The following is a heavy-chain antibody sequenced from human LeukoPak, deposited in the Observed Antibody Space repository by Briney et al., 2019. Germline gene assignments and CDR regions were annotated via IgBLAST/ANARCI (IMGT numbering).Heavy chain of an antibody. CDR2: IYHSGST. J-gene: IGHJ6*04. CDR3: AGDTYYDILTGYWYYYYYGMDV. Sequence: SSETLSLTCAVYGGSFSGYYWGWIRQPPGKGLEWIGSIYHSGSTYYNPSLKSRVTISVDTSKNQFSLKLSSVTAADTAVYYCAGDTYYDILTGYWYYYYYGMDVWGKGTTVTVSS. V-gene: IGHV4-38-2*01. CDR1: GGSFSGYY. D-gene: IGHD3-9*01.